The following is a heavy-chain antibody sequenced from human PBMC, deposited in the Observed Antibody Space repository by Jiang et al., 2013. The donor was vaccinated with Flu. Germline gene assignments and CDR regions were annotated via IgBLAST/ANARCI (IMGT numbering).Heavy chain of an antibody. D-gene: IGHD1-26*01. V-gene: IGHV3-15*01. CDR3: TTRPWASGTDYFDY. CDR2: IKSKADGGTT. CDR1: GFTFSNAW. Sequence: VQLVESGGGLVKPGGSLRLSCAASGFTFSNAWMSWVRQAPGKGLEWVGRIKSKADGGTTDYAAPVKGRFTISRDDSKNTLYLQMNSLKTEDTAVYYCTTRPWASGTDYFDYWGQGTLVTVSS. J-gene: IGHJ4*02.